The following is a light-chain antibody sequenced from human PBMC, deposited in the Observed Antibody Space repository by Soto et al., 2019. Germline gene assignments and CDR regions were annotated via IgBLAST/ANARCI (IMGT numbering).Light chain of an antibody. CDR3: QSYDSSLSGSV. V-gene: IGLV1-40*01. CDR2: GNS. J-gene: IGLJ2*01. Sequence: QLVLTQPPSVSGAPGQRVTISCTGSSSNIGAGYDVHWYQQLPGTDPKLLIYGNSNRPSGVPDRFSGSKSGTSAYLAITGLQAEDEADYCCQSYDSSLSGSVLGGGTKLTVL. CDR1: SSNIGAGYD.